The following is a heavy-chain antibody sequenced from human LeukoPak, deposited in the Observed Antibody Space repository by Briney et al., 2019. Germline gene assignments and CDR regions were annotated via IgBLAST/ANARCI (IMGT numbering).Heavy chain of an antibody. D-gene: IGHD3-10*02. J-gene: IGHJ6*04. Sequence: GGSLRLSCAASGFSFSSYWMSWVRQAPGKGLEWVANIKQDGSEKYYVDSVKGRFTISRDNTKNSLYLQMNSLRAEDTAVYYCAELGITMIGGVWGKGTTVTISS. CDR3: AELGITMIGGV. CDR2: IKQDGSEK. V-gene: IGHV3-7*01. CDR1: GFSFSSYW.